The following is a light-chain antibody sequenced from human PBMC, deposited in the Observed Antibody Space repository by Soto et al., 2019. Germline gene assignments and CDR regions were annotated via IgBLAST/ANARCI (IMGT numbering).Light chain of an antibody. J-gene: IGKJ1*01. Sequence: EVVLTQSPGTLSLYPGERANLSCRASQSVSSSYLAWYQQKPGQAPRLLIYGASSRATGIPDRFSGSGSGTDFTLTISRLEPEDFAVYYCHHYETFGQGTKVEFK. CDR3: HHYET. V-gene: IGKV3-20*01. CDR2: GAS. CDR1: QSVSSSY.